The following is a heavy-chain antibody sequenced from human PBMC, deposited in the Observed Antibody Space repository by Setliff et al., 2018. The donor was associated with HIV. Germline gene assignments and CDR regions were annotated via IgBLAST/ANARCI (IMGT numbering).Heavy chain of an antibody. CDR2: IYHSGST. D-gene: IGHD3-3*01. Sequence: PSETLSLTCAVSSGSISSSNWWSWVRQPPGKELEWIGEIYHSGSTNYNPSLKSRVTISLDTSENQFALKLASVTAADTAVYYCARGFTIFGVGFSADPTGNWFDPWGQGTLVTVSS. V-gene: IGHV4-4*02. CDR1: SGSISSSNW. CDR3: ARGFTIFGVGFSADPTGNWFDP. J-gene: IGHJ5*02.